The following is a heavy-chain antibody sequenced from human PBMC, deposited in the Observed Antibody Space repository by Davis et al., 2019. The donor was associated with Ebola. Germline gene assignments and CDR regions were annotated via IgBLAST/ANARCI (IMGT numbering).Heavy chain of an antibody. V-gene: IGHV3-30*02. CDR1: GFTFSTYG. D-gene: IGHD7-27*01. CDR3: ARDRNWGCEY. CDR2: IRYDGSDK. J-gene: IGHJ4*02. Sequence: GGSLRLSCAASGFTFSTYGMHWLRQAPGKGLDWMTFIRYDGSDKYYADSVKGRFTISRDNSKNTLYLQMNGLRAEDTAVYYCARDRNWGCEYWGQGTLVTVSS.